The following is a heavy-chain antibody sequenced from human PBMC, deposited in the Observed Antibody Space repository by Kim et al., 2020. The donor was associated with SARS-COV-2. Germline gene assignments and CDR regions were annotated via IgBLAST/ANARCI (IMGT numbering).Heavy chain of an antibody. V-gene: IGHV4-34*01. D-gene: IGHD3-16*02. J-gene: IGHJ4*02. CDR1: GGSFSGYY. Sequence: SETLSLTCAVYGGSFSGYYWSWIRQPPGKGLEWIGEINHSGSTNYNPSLKSRVTISVDTSKNQFSLKLSSVTAADTAVYYCASPVIRNFDYWGQGTLVTVSS. CDR3: ASPVIRNFDY. CDR2: INHSGST.